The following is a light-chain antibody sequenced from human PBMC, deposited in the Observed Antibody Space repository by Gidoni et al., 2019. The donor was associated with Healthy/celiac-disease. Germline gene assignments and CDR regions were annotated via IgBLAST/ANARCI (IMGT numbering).Light chain of an antibody. CDR2: GAS. CDR3: QQYNNWPPLT. V-gene: IGKV3-15*01. CDR1: QSVSSN. Sequence: EIVMTQSPATLSVYPGERATLSCRASQSVSSNFAWYQQKPGQAPRPLIYGASTRAPGIPARFSGSGSGTEFTLTISSLQSEEFAVYYCQQYNNWPPLTFGGGTKVEIK. J-gene: IGKJ4*01.